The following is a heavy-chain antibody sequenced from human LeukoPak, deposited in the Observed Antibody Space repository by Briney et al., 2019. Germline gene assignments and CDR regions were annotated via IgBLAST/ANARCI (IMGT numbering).Heavy chain of an antibody. CDR3: ERDHGSVVTASSYYYYYLAV. J-gene: IGHJ6*03. V-gene: IGHV4-59*01. D-gene: IGHD2-2*01. Sequence: SETLSLTCTASGGSISSYYLSWIRQPPGKGLEWIGDIYYSGSTNYNASLKSRVPISVDTPKNQFSLKLRSVTAADPAVYYCERDHGSVVTASSYYYYYLAVWGKGPTVTVSS. CDR2: IYYSGST. CDR1: GGSISSYY.